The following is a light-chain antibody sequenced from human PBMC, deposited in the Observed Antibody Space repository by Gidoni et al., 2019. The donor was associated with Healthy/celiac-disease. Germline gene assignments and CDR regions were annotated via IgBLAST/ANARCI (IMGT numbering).Light chain of an antibody. CDR3: QQSYSTLPG. CDR2: AAS. Sequence: PSSLSASVGDRVTITCRASQGIRSYLNWYRKKTCKAPRLLIYAASNLQSGVPSRFSGSGSGPDFTLTFISLQPEDFATYYCQQSYSTLPGFGQGTRLEIK. J-gene: IGKJ5*01. V-gene: IGKV1-39*01. CDR1: QGIRSY.